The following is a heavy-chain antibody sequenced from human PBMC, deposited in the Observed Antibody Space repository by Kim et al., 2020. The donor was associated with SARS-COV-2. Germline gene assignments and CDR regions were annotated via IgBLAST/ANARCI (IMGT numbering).Heavy chain of an antibody. V-gene: IGHV3-30*02. CDR2: NK. CDR3: AKRQVNWFDP. Sequence: NKYYADSVKSRFTISRDNSKNTLYLQMNSLRAEDTAVYYCAKRQVNWFDPWGQGTLVTVSS. J-gene: IGHJ5*02.